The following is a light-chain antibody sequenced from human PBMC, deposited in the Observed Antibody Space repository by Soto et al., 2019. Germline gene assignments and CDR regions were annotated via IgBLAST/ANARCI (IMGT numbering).Light chain of an antibody. V-gene: IGKV3-20*01. CDR3: QQYAIPPWT. CDR1: QSLSSNF. J-gene: IGKJ1*01. Sequence: EVVLTKSPATLYLSQEERATLSCRASQSLSSNFLAWYQQKPGQPPRLLIYDSSTRATGFPDRFSGSGSGTDLTLTIIRLGPEDFTVYCCQQYAIPPWTFGQGTKVDIK. CDR2: DSS.